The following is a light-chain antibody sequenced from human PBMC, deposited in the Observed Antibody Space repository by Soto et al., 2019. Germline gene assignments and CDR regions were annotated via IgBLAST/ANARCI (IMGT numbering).Light chain of an antibody. CDR1: QSISSNY. CDR2: GAS. Sequence: EIVLTQSPGTLSLFPGERATLSCRASQSISSNYLAWYQQKPGQAPRLLIHGASNRATGIPDRFSGAGSGTDFPLTISRLAPEDFAVYYCHQYGSAPAWTFGQGTKVEIK. J-gene: IGKJ1*01. V-gene: IGKV3-20*01. CDR3: HQYGSAPAWT.